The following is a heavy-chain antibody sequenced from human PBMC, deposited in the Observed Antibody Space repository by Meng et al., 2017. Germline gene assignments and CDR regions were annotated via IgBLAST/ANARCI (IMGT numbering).Heavy chain of an antibody. Sequence: QVRSVRGGGEGKKPGASVKVSCNASGYTFTSYAMQWVRQAPGQRLEWMGWINAGNGNTKYSQKFQGRVTISVDTSKNQFSLKLSSVTAADTAVYYCARKFTMVRGIYNWFDPWGQGTLVTVSS. CDR2: INAGNGNT. J-gene: IGHJ5*02. V-gene: IGHV1-3*01. CDR3: ARKFTMVRGIYNWFDP. D-gene: IGHD3-10*01. CDR1: GYTFTSYA.